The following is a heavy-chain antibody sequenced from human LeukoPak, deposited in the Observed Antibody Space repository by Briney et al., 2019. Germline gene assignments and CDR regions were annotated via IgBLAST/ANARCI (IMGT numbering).Heavy chain of an antibody. V-gene: IGHV3-23*01. CDR2: IGGSGHGT. Sequence: GGSLRLSCAASGFTFSSYSMSWVRQAPGKGLEGVSSIGGSGHGTYYADSVKGRFTISRDNSKNTVYLQMYSLRAEDTAIYYCAKAPSVYYFDCWGQGTLVTVSP. J-gene: IGHJ4*02. CDR1: GFTFSSYS. CDR3: AKAPSVYYFDC.